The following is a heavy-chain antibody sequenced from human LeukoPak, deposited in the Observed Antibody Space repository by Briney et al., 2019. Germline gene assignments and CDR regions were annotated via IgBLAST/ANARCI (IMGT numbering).Heavy chain of an antibody. CDR3: ARDRALYGDQYYYYYYMDV. Sequence: PAASVKVSCTASGCTFSSYAIRGVRQAPGQGVEWMGRIIPIFGTANYAQKFQGRVTITADKSTSTAYMELSSLRSEDTAVYYCARDRALYGDQYYYYYYMDVWGKGTTVTVSS. CDR1: GCTFSSYA. D-gene: IGHD4-17*01. CDR2: IIPIFGTA. V-gene: IGHV1-69*06. J-gene: IGHJ6*03.